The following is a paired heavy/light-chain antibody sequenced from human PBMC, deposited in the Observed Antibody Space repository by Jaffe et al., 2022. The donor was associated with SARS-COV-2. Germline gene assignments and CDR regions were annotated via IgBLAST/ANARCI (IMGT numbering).Light chain of an antibody. CDR1: SSNIGGGYD. CDR2: GNN. CDR3: QSYDSSLTSWV. J-gene: IGLJ3*02. Sequence: QSVLTQPPSVSGAPGQRVTISCSGSSSNIGGGYDVHWYQQFPGIAPKLLIYGNNNRPSGVPDRFSGSKSGTSASLAITGLQAEDEAEYYCQSYDSSLTSWVFGGGTELTVL. V-gene: IGLV1-40*01.
Heavy chain of an antibody. V-gene: IGHV3-30*04. CDR3: ARDPQGIVTALHGLAYNWFDP. CDR1: GFPFSIFA. Sequence: QVQLVESGGGVVQPGRSLRLSCAASGFPFSIFAFHWVRQGPGKGLEWVAVISNDGSDAKYADSLKGRLTVSRDNSKNTLYLQMNSLTDEDTGVYYCARDPQGIVTALHGLAYNWFDPWGQGTLVTVSS. J-gene: IGHJ5*02. D-gene: IGHD2-15*01. CDR2: ISNDGSDA.